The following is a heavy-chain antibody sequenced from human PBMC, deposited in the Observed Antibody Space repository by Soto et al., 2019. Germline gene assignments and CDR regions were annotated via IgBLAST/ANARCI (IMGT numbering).Heavy chain of an antibody. CDR2: IIGDGIYT. CDR3: ARGILGSGTANEH. J-gene: IGHJ4*02. D-gene: IGHD3-10*01. V-gene: IGHV3-74*03. Sequence: EVQLVESGGGLVQPGGSLILSCAASGFTFSNYWMVWVRQAPRKGLVWVSRIIGDGIYTTYADSVKGRFTISRDNAKNTGYLQMNSLRVEDTAVYYGARGILGSGTANEHWGKGTLVTVSS. CDR1: GFTFSNYW.